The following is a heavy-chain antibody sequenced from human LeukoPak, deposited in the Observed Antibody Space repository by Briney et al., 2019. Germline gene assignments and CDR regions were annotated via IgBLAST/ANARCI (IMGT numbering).Heavy chain of an antibody. V-gene: IGHV1-2*02. CDR2: INPNSGGT. CDR3: ARVAYLVGASPFEY. J-gene: IGHJ4*02. D-gene: IGHD1-26*01. Sequence: ASVKVSCKASGYTFSGYYMHWVRQAPGQGLEWMGWINPNSGGTKYAQNFQGRVTMTRDTSTSTAYMELSSLRSDDTGVYYCARVAYLVGASPFEYWGRGTLVTVSS. CDR1: GYTFSGYY.